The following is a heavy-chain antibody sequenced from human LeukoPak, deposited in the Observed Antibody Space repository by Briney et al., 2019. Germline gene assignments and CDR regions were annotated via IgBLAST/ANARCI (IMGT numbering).Heavy chain of an antibody. CDR3: ASSRGYSGYDWEYYFDY. Sequence: SETLSLTCAVYGGSFIGYYWSWIRQPPGKGLEWIGEINHSGSTNYNPSLKSRVTISVDTSKNQFSLKLSSVTAADTAVYYCASSRGYSGYDWEYYFDYWGQGTLVTVSS. J-gene: IGHJ4*02. CDR2: INHSGST. V-gene: IGHV4-34*01. D-gene: IGHD5-12*01. CDR1: GGSFIGYY.